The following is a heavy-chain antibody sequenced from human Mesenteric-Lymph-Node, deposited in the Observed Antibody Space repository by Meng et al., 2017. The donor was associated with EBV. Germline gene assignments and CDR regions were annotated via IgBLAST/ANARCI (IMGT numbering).Heavy chain of an antibody. Sequence: QVQLQQSGPGLVKPSXXLSLTCVISGDSVSSSSAAWTWIRRSPSRGLEWLGRTYYRSKWYNDYAVFVKSRITINPDTSKNQFSLQLNSVTPEDTAVYYCARGATSVFDLWGRGTLVTVSS. CDR3: ARGATSVFDL. CDR1: GDSVSSSSAA. J-gene: IGHJ2*01. CDR2: TYYRSKWYN. V-gene: IGHV6-1*01.